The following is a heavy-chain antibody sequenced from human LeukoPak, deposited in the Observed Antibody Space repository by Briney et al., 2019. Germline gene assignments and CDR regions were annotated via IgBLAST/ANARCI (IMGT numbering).Heavy chain of an antibody. D-gene: IGHD6-13*01. Sequence: PGGSLRPSCAASGFTFSSYSMNWVRQAPGKGLEWVSSISSSSSYIYYADSVKGRFTISRDNAKNSLYLQMNSLRAEDTAVYYCARDFSSSWYSGTGYWGQGTLVTVSS. V-gene: IGHV3-21*01. J-gene: IGHJ4*02. CDR3: ARDFSSSWYSGTGY. CDR2: ISSSSSYI. CDR1: GFTFSSYS.